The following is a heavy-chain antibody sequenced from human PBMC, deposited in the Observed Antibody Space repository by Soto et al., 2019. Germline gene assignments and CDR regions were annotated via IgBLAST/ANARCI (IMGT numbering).Heavy chain of an antibody. CDR2: IRAGCSNT. J-gene: IGHJ4*02. CDR1: GLSFSSYA. D-gene: IGHD3-10*01. Sequence: EVQLFASGGGLIQPGGSLRLSCAASGLSFSSYAMSWVRQAPGKGLEWVSAIRAGCSNTYYAASGKGRFTMSRDTSKSTLYLQVNNLRAEDTAVYYCADGGEWAFNFEYWGQGTLVTVSS. CDR3: ADGGEWAFNFEY. V-gene: IGHV3-23*01.